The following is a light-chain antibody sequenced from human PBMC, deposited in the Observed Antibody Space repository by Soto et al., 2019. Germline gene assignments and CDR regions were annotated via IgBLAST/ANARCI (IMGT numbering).Light chain of an antibody. V-gene: IGKV3-11*01. Sequence: EIVLTQSPATLSLSPGERATLSCRASQSVSSFLACYQQKPGQAPRLLIHDASNRATGIPARFSGSGSGTDFTLTISSLEPEDFAVYYCQQRSNWPQLTFGGGTKVEIK. J-gene: IGKJ4*01. CDR3: QQRSNWPQLT. CDR1: QSVSSF. CDR2: DAS.